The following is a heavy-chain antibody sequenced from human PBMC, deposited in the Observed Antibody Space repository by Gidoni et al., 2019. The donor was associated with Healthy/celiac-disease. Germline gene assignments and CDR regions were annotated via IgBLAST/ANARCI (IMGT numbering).Heavy chain of an antibody. Sequence: QLQLQESGPGLVKPSETLSLTCTVSGGSISSSSYYWGWIRQPPGKGLEWIGSIYYSGSTYYNPSLKSRVTISVDTSKNQFSLKLSSVTAADTAVYYCARHVRRSTAARPDVYYYYYGMDVWGQGTTVTVSS. CDR2: IYYSGST. V-gene: IGHV4-39*01. CDR3: ARHVRRSTAARPDVYYYYYGMDV. D-gene: IGHD6-6*01. CDR1: GGSISSSSYY. J-gene: IGHJ6*02.